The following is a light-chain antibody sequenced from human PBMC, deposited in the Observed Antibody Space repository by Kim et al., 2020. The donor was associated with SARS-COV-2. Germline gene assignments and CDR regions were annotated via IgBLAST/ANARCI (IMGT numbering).Light chain of an antibody. J-gene: IGKJ4*01. CDR3: QQYGSSPLT. Sequence: SPGESATLSCRASQSVRSSYLAWYQQKPGQAPRLLIYGASSRATDIPDRFSGSGSGTDFTLIISRLEPEDFAVYYCQQYGSSPLTFGGGTKVDIK. CDR1: QSVRSSY. CDR2: GAS. V-gene: IGKV3-20*01.